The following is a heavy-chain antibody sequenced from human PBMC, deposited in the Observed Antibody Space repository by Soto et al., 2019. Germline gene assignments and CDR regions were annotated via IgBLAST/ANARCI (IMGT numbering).Heavy chain of an antibody. CDR1: GGTFSSYA. V-gene: IGHV1-69*13. CDR2: IIPIFGTA. D-gene: IGHD6-19*01. J-gene: IGHJ5*02. Sequence: GASVKVSCKASGGTFSSYAISWVRQAPGQGLEWMGGIIPIFGTANYAQEFQGRVTITADESTSTAYMELSSLRSEDTAVYYCATPPFKYSSGWYEETWFDPWGQGTLVTVSS. CDR3: ATPPFKYSSGWYEETWFDP.